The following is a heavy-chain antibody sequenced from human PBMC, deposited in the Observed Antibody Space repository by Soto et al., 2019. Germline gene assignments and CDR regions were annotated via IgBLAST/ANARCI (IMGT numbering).Heavy chain of an antibody. CDR1: GGSINSNNYY. V-gene: IGHV4-39*01. CDR3: ARRKSGSDWLDP. D-gene: IGHD2-15*01. J-gene: IGHJ5*02. Sequence: PSETLSLTCTVSGGSINSNNYYWSWIRQPPGKGLEWIGSIYYSGATYYNPSLKNRVTLSVDTSNNEFSLKLVSVTAPDTAVYYCARRKSGSDWLDPWGQGTLVTVSS. CDR2: IYYSGAT.